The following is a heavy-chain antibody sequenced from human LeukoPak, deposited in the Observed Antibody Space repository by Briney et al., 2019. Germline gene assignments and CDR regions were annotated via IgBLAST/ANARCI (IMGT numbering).Heavy chain of an antibody. CDR1: GGSISSSSYY. CDR2: IYYSGST. V-gene: IGHV4-39*01. D-gene: IGHD3-3*01. Sequence: SETLSLTCTVSGGSISSSSYYWGWIRQPPGKGLEWIGSIYYSGSTYYNPSLKSRVTISVDTSKNQFSLKLSSVTAADTAVYYCARPLGVTIFGVVTYKDAFDIWGQGTMATVSS. J-gene: IGHJ3*02. CDR3: ARPLGVTIFGVVTYKDAFDI.